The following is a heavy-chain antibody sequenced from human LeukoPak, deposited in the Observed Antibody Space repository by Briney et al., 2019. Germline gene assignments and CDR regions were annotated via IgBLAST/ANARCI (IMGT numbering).Heavy chain of an antibody. D-gene: IGHD4-11*01. Sequence: SETLSLTCAVYGGSFSGYYWSWIRQPPGKELEWIGEINHSGSTNYNPSLKSRVTISVDTSKNQFSLKLSSVTAADTAVYYCASAHYKKVDWGQGTLVTVSS. CDR3: ASAHYKKVD. J-gene: IGHJ4*02. CDR1: GGSFSGYY. CDR2: INHSGST. V-gene: IGHV4-34*01.